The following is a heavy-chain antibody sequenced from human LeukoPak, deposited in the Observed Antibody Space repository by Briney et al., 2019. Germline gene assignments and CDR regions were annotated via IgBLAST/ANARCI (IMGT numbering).Heavy chain of an antibody. J-gene: IGHJ4*02. Sequence: GGSLSLSCAATGFTFNHYGMHWVRHAPGKGLEWVAVIWSDGTNRYYTGSVKGRFTISRVDSRNTVYLKMNTLTPEHTDMYYCARDAQRGFDYSNSLQYWGQGTPVTVST. CDR3: ARDAQRGFDYSNSLQY. V-gene: IGHV3-33*01. CDR2: IWSDGTNR. D-gene: IGHD4-11*01. CDR1: GFTFNHYG.